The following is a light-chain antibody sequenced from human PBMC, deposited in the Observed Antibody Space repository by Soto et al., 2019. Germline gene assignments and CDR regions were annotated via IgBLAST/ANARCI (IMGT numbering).Light chain of an antibody. J-gene: IGKJ5*01. Sequence: DIQMTQSPSSLAASVGDRVTITCRASQGISNYLARVQQKPGKAPKSLIYAASSLQSGVPSKFSGSGSGADFTRTSSSRHPEDFATYYCQEYKSYPITFGQGTRLEIK. CDR3: QEYKSYPIT. CDR2: AAS. V-gene: IGKV1-16*02. CDR1: QGISNY.